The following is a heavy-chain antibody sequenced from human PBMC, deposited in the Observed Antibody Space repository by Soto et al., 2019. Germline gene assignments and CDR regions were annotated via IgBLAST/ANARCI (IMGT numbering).Heavy chain of an antibody. D-gene: IGHD6-13*01. CDR2: TYYRSKWYN. J-gene: IGHJ6*02. V-gene: IGHV6-1*01. Sequence: SQTLSLTCAISGDSVSSNSAAWNWIRQSPSRGLEWLGRTYYRSKWYNDYAVPVKSRITINPDTSKNQFSLQLNSVTPEDTAVYYCARGRYSSSWYRNYYYGMDVWGQGTTVTVSS. CDR1: GDSVSSNSAA. CDR3: ARGRYSSSWYRNYYYGMDV.